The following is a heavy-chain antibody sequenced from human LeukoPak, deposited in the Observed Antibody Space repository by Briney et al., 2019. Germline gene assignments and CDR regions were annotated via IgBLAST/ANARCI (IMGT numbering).Heavy chain of an antibody. CDR3: ARKSILTSGRKPYDF. D-gene: IGHD2-15*01. V-gene: IGHV4-34*01. J-gene: IGHJ4*02. Sequence: PSETLSLTCAVYGGSFSGDYWSWIRQPPGKGLEWIGEIDHSGRTNSNASLKSRVTISVDTSKNLFSLRLTSVTAADTAVYYCARKSILTSGRKPYDFWDQGALVTVSP. CDR2: IDHSGRT. CDR1: GGSFSGDY.